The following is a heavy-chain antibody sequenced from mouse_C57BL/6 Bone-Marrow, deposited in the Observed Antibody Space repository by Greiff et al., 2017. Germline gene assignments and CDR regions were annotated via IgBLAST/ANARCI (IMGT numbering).Heavy chain of an antibody. CDR2: ISDGGSYT. CDR3: AREKFGGGEFAY. Sequence: EVKVEEPGGGLVKPGGSLKLSCAASGFTFSSYAMSWVRQTPEKRLGWVATISDGGSYTYYPDNVKGRFTISRDNAKNNLYLQMSHLKSEDTAMYFCAREKFGGGEFAYWGQGTLVTVSA. CDR1: GFTFSSYA. V-gene: IGHV5-4*01. D-gene: IGHD1-1*02. J-gene: IGHJ3*01.